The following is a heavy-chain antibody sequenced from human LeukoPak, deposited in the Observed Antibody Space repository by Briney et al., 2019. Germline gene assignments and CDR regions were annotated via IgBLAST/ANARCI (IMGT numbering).Heavy chain of an antibody. CDR3: ASYNRGGAIPH. J-gene: IGHJ4*02. V-gene: IGHV1-2*02. D-gene: IGHD3-10*01. CDR2: INPNSGGT. CDR1: GYSFTSFG. Sequence: GASVKVSCKASGYSFTSFGISWVRQAPGQGLEWMGWINPNSGGTNYAQKFQGRVTMTRDTSISTAYMELSRLRSDDTAVYYCASYNRGGAIPHWGQGTLVTVSS.